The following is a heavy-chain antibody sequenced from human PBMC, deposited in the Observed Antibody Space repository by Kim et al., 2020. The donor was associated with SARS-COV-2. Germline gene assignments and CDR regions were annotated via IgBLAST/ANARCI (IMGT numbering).Heavy chain of an antibody. CDR3: ARDHGGIAVAGPFDY. CDR2: IWYDGSNK. CDR1: GFTFSSYG. Sequence: GGSLRLSCAASGFTFSSYGMHWVRQAPGKGLEWVAVIWYDGSNKYYADSVKGRFTISRDNSKNTLYLQMNSLRAEDTAVYYCARDHGGIAVAGPFDYWGQGTLLTVSS. V-gene: IGHV3-33*01. J-gene: IGHJ4*02. D-gene: IGHD6-19*01.